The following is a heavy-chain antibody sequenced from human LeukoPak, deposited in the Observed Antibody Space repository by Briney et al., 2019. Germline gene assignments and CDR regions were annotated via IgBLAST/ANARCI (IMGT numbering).Heavy chain of an antibody. CDR3: ARTAAGTFFDY. CDR2: IYSGGYT. V-gene: IGHV3-53*01. CDR1: GFTYSNFW. Sequence: GGSLRLSCAASGFTYSNFWMSWVRQAPGKGLEWVSIIYSGGYTFYADSVKGRFTISRDNSKNTLYLQMNSLRAEDTAVYYCARTAAGTFFDYWGQGTLVTVSS. D-gene: IGHD6-13*01. J-gene: IGHJ4*02.